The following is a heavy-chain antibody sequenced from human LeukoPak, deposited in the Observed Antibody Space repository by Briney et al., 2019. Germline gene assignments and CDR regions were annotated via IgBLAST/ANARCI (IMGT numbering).Heavy chain of an antibody. D-gene: IGHD4-17*01. CDR1: GVTFSIYN. CDR2: ISSSSSYI. V-gene: IGHV3-21*01. CDR3: ARLTTTVTTPFDY. Sequence: GGSLRLSCAASGVTFSIYNMNWVRQAPGKGLEWVSSISSSSSYIYYADSVKGRFTISRDNAKNSLYLQMNSLRAEDTAVYYCARLTTTVTTPFDYWGQGTLVTVSS. J-gene: IGHJ4*02.